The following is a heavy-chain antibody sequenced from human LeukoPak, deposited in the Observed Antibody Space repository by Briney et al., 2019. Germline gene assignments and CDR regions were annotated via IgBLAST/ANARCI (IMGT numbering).Heavy chain of an antibody. Sequence: GGSLRLSCAGSGFTFSGYWMHWVRQAPGQGLVWVACISGDERSIFYADSVKGRFTISRDNAKNALFLQMNSLGAEDTAVYYWAKESGSLESWAQGTLVTVSS. J-gene: IGHJ5*02. CDR3: AKESGSLES. CDR1: GFTFSGYW. D-gene: IGHD1-26*01. CDR2: ISGDERSI. V-gene: IGHV3-74*01.